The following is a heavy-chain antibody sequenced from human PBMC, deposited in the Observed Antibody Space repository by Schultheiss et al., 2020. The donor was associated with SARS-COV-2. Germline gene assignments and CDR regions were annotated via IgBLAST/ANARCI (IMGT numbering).Heavy chain of an antibody. Sequence: SQTLSLTCTVSGGSISSYYWSWIRQPPGKGLEWIGYIYYSGSTYYNPSLKSRVTISVDTSKNQFSLKLSSVTAADTAVYYCARGLSGKLDYWGQGTLVTVSS. V-gene: IGHV4-59*12. D-gene: IGHD1-7*01. CDR3: ARGLSGKLDY. CDR1: GGSISSYY. J-gene: IGHJ4*02. CDR2: IYYSGST.